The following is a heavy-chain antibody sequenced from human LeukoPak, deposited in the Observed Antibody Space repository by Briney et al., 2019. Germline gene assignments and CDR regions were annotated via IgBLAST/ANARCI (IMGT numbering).Heavy chain of an antibody. V-gene: IGHV3-21*04. D-gene: IGHD3-22*01. Sequence: PGGSLRLSCAASGFTFSSYSMNWVRQAPGKGLEWVSSISSSSSYIYYADSVKGRFTISRDNAKNSLYLQMNSLRSEDTAVYYCARGLDDYYDSSGYYYDFDYWGQGTLVTVSS. J-gene: IGHJ4*02. CDR2: ISSSSSYI. CDR3: ARGLDDYYDSSGYYYDFDY. CDR1: GFTFSSYS.